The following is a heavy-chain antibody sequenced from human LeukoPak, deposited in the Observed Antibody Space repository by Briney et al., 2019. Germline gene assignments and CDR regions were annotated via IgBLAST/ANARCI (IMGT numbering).Heavy chain of an antibody. CDR1: GFTFSSYA. J-gene: IGHJ4*02. Sequence: GRSLRLSCAASGFTFSSYAMHWVRQAPGKGLEWVAVISYDGSNKYYADSVKGRFTISRDNSKNTLYLRMNSLRAEDTAVYYCARDVRSAAALYYFDYWGQGTLVTVSS. V-gene: IGHV3-30*04. D-gene: IGHD2-2*01. CDR3: ARDVRSAAALYYFDY. CDR2: ISYDGSNK.